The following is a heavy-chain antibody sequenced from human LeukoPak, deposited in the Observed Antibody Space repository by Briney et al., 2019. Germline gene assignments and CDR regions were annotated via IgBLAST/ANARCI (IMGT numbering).Heavy chain of an antibody. CDR3: ATVHSSSWLDY. CDR2: VDPEDGET. CDR1: GYTFTDYY. J-gene: IGHJ4*02. Sequence: ASVKVSCKASGYTFTDYYMHWVQQAPGKGLEWTGRVDPEDGETIYAEKFQGRVTITADTSTDTAYMELSSLRSEDTAVYYCATVHSSSWLDYWGQGTLVTVSS. V-gene: IGHV1-69-2*01. D-gene: IGHD6-13*01.